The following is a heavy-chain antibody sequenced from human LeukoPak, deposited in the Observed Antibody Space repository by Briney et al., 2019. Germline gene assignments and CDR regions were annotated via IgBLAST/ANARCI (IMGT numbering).Heavy chain of an antibody. J-gene: IGHJ6*03. Sequence: ASVKVSCKASGYTFTGYYMHWVRQAPGQGLEWMGWINPNSGGTNYAQKFQGRVTMTRDTSISTAYMKLSRLRSDDTAVYYCARDGGPTSYYYYYMDVWGKGTTVTVSS. D-gene: IGHD3-3*01. CDR1: GYTFTGYY. V-gene: IGHV1-2*02. CDR3: ARDGGPTSYYYYYMDV. CDR2: INPNSGGT.